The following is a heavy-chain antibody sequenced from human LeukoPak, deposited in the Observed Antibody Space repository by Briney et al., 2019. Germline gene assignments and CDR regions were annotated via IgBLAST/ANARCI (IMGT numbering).Heavy chain of an antibody. D-gene: IGHD4-17*01. CDR1: GFNFSSYG. V-gene: IGHV3-48*03. J-gene: IGHJ4*02. CDR3: ARDLYGDYSVDY. Sequence: GGSLTLSCAASGFNFSSYGKHGARQAPGKALEWVSYISSSGSTIYYADSVKGRFTISRDNAKNSLYLQMNSLRAEDTAVYYCARDLYGDYSVDYWGQGTLVTVSS. CDR2: ISSSGSTI.